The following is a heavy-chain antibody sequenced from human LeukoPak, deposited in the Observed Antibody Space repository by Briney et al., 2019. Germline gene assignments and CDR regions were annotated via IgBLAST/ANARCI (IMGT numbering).Heavy chain of an antibody. D-gene: IGHD1-26*01. CDR3: ARIVGATFAFDI. J-gene: IGHJ3*02. V-gene: IGHV3-48*03. CDR1: GFTFSSYE. Sequence: PGGSLRLSCAASGFTFSSYEMNWVRQAPGKGLEWVSYISTSGRTIYYADSVKGRFTISRDNAKNSLYLRMNSLRAEDTAVYYCARIVGATFAFDIWGQGTMVTVSS. CDR2: ISTSGRTI.